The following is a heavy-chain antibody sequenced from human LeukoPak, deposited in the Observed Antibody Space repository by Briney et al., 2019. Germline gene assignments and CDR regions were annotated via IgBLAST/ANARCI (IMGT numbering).Heavy chain of an antibody. Sequence: GGSLRLSCVVSGFTFSSYGMHWLRQAPGKGLEWVAVIWYDGSKMFYGDSVKGRFSVSRDDSKNTLYLQMSSLRAEDTAVYYCTRDGGSGIDYWGQGTLVTVSS. CDR1: GFTFSSYG. CDR3: TRDGGSGIDY. J-gene: IGHJ4*02. CDR2: IWYDGSKM. V-gene: IGHV3-33*01. D-gene: IGHD3-16*01.